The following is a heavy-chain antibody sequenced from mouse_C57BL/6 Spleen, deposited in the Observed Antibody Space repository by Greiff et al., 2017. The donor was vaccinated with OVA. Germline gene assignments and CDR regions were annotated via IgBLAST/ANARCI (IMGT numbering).Heavy chain of an antibody. Sequence: VQLQQSGPELVKPGASVKISCKASGYAFSSSWMNWVKQRPGKGLEWIRRIYPGDGDTNYNGKFKGKATLTADKSSSTAYMQLSSLTSEDSAVYFCARSYGSSSLAYWGQGTLVTVSA. CDR2: IYPGDGDT. J-gene: IGHJ3*01. CDR1: GYAFSSSW. CDR3: ARSYGSSSLAY. D-gene: IGHD1-1*01. V-gene: IGHV1-82*01.